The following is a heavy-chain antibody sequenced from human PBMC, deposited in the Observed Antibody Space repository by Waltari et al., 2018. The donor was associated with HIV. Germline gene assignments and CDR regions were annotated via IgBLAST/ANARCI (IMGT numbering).Heavy chain of an antibody. V-gene: IGHV3-30*04. Sequence: QVQLVESGGGVVQPGRSLRLSCAASGFTFSSYAMHWVRQAPGKGLEWVAVISYDGSNKYYADSVKGRFTISRDNSKNTLYLQMNSLRAEDTAVYYCASNVRSGPGLEYFQHWGQGTLVTVSS. CDR1: GFTFSSYA. D-gene: IGHD6-19*01. CDR2: ISYDGSNK. CDR3: ASNVRSGPGLEYFQH. J-gene: IGHJ1*01.